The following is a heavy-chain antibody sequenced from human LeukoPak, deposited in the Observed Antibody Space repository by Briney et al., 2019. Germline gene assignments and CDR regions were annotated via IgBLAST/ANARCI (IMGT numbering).Heavy chain of an antibody. CDR3: ARVDYVWGSYRDPADY. V-gene: IGHV1-69*04. CDR1: GGTFSSYA. CDR2: IIPILGIA. J-gene: IGHJ4*02. D-gene: IGHD3-16*02. Sequence: SVKVSCKASGGTFSSYAISWLRQAPGQGLEWMGRIIPILGIANYAQKFQGRVMITADKSTSTAYMELSSLRSEDTAVYYCARVDYVWGSYRDPADYWGQGTLVTVSS.